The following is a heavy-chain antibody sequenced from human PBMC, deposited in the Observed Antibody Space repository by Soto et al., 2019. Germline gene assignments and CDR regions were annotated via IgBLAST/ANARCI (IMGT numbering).Heavy chain of an antibody. V-gene: IGHV1-69*12. D-gene: IGHD3-3*02. CDR1: GGTFGNSA. Sequence: QVQLVQSGAEVKKPGSSVTVSCKASGGTFGNSAISWVRQAPGQGLEWMGGIIPIFSTPDYAQKFQGRVTIPADESTSTAYMELTSLRSEDTAVYYCARDKDRQQLGGNYYSAIDVWGPGTTVTVSS. J-gene: IGHJ6*02. CDR3: ARDKDRQQLGGNYYSAIDV. CDR2: IIPIFSTP.